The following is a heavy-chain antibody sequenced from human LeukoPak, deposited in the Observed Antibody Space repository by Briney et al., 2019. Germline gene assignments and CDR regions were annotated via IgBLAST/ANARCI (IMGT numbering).Heavy chain of an antibody. CDR2: FDPEDGET. CDR1: GYTLTELS. Sequence: ASVKVSCKVSGYTLTELSMHWVRQAPGKGLEWMGGFDPEDGETIYAQKFQGRVTMTEDTSTDTAYMELSSLRSEDTAVYYCATPPFPRGIQLWLSSFNPGGKGTLVTVPS. V-gene: IGHV1-24*01. CDR3: ATPPFPRGIQLWLSSFNP. D-gene: IGHD5-18*01. J-gene: IGHJ5*02.